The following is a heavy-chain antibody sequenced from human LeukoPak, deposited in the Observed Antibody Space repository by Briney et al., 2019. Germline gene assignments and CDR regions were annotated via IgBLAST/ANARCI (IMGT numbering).Heavy chain of an antibody. CDR2: ISSNGGST. CDR3: VKGTYGDYDPHFDY. J-gene: IGHJ4*02. D-gene: IGHD4-17*01. Sequence: GGSLRLSCSASGFTFSSYAMHWVRQAPGKGLEYVSAISSNGGSTYYADSVKGRFTTSRDNSKNTLYLQMSSLRAEDTAVYYCVKGTYGDYDPHFDYWGQGTLVTVSS. CDR1: GFTFSSYA. V-gene: IGHV3-64D*06.